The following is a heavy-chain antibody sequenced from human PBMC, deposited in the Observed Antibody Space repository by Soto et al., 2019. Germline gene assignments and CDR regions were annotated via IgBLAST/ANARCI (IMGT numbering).Heavy chain of an antibody. CDR2: IWYDGSNK. CDR3: ARDSCVGYSSGWYYCFFDY. Sequence: GGSLRLSCAASGFIFSSYGMHWVRQAPGKGLEWVAVIWYDGSNKYYADSVKGRFTISRDNSKNTLYLQMNSLRAEDTAVYYCARDSCVGYSSGWYYCFFDYWGQGTLVTVS. V-gene: IGHV3-33*01. J-gene: IGHJ4*02. D-gene: IGHD6-19*01. CDR1: GFIFSSYG.